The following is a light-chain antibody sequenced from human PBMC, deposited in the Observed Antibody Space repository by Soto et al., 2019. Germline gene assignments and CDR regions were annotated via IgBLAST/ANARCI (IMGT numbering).Light chain of an antibody. Sequence: EIVMTQSPATLSVSPGDRATLSCRASQSVSSNLAWYQQKPGQAPRLLIYGASTRATGIPDRFRGSGSGTDFTLTISRLEPEDVAVYYCQQYGSSVTFGQGTKVDIK. CDR3: QQYGSSVT. CDR2: GAS. V-gene: IGKV3-20*01. CDR1: QSVSSN. J-gene: IGKJ1*01.